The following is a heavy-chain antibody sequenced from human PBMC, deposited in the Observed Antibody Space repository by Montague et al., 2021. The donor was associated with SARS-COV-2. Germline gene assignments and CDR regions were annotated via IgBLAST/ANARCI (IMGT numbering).Heavy chain of an antibody. V-gene: IGHV3-30*04. J-gene: IGHJ6*04. CDR1: GFTFSNYG. D-gene: IGHD3-22*01. CDR2: ISYDGENK. Sequence: SLRLSCAASGFTFSNYGIHWVRQAPGKGLEWVAVISYDGENKYYADSVKGRFTISRDNSKSTLYLQMNNLRAEDTAMYYCANIPGYYDSSGFYRDVWGKGTTVTVSS. CDR3: ANIPGYYDSSGFYRDV.